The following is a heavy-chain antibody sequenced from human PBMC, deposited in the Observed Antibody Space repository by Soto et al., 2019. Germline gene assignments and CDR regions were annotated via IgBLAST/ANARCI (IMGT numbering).Heavy chain of an antibody. D-gene: IGHD4-17*01. CDR2: IYYSGST. J-gene: IGHJ4*02. Sequence: SETLSLTCTVSGGSISSSSYYWGWIRQPPGKGLEWIGSIYYSGSTYYNPSLKSRVTISVDTSKNQFSLKLSSVTAADTAVYYCARHATVTTMYIYFDYWGQGTLVTVSS. V-gene: IGHV4-39*01. CDR3: ARHATVTTMYIYFDY. CDR1: GGSISSSSYY.